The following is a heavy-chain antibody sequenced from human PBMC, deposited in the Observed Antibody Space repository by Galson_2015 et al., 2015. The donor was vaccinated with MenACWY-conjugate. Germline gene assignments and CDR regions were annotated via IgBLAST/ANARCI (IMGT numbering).Heavy chain of an antibody. CDR2: IGFGGGT. D-gene: IGHD3-9*01. Sequence: SLRLSCAASGFTFSTYDFHWVRQAAGKGLEWVSGIGFGGGTHYLDSVEGRFTISRENAQNSLYLQMHSLSAGDTAVYYCARVSGLSGYSMDVWGQGTTVTVSS. J-gene: IGHJ6*02. CDR3: ARVSGLSGYSMDV. V-gene: IGHV3-13*04. CDR1: GFTFSTYD.